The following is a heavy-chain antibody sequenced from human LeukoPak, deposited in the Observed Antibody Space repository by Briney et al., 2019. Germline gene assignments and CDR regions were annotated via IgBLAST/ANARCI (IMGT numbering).Heavy chain of an antibody. CDR3: AKDKAPRRLLGYFQH. Sequence: GGSLRLSCAASGFTFDDYTIHWVRQAPGKGLEWVSLISWDGGSTYYADSVKGRFTISRDNSKNSPYLQINSLRTEDTALYYCAKDKAPRRLLGYFQHWGQGTLVTVSS. V-gene: IGHV3-43*01. CDR2: ISWDGGST. CDR1: GFTFDDYT. D-gene: IGHD4-17*01. J-gene: IGHJ1*01.